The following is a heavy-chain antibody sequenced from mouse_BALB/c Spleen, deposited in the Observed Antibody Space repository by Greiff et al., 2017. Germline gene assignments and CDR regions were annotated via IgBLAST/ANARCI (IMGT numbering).Heavy chain of an antibody. CDR3: ARGDYDVLYAMDD. D-gene: IGHD2-4*01. J-gene: IGHJ4*01. V-gene: IGHV1-31*01. CDR2: INPYNGAT. Sequence: EVKLQESGPELVKPGASVKISCKASGYSFTGYYMHWVKQSHVKSLEWIGRINPYNGATSYNQNFKDKASLTVDKSSSTAYMELHSLTSEDSAVYYCARGDYDVLYAMDDWGQGTSVTVSA. CDR1: GYSFTGYY.